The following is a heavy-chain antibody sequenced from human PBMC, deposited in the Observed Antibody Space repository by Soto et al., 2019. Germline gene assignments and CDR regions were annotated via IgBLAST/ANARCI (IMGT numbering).Heavy chain of an antibody. CDR1: GGTFSSYA. V-gene: IGHV1-69*06. Sequence: GASVKVSCKASGGTFSSYAISWVRQAPGQGLEWLGGIIPIFGTANYAQKFQGRVTITADKSTSTAYMELGSLRSEDTAIYYCARGDSTDCSNGVCSFFYNHDMDVWGQGTTVTVS. J-gene: IGHJ6*02. CDR2: IIPIFGTA. D-gene: IGHD2-8*01. CDR3: ARGDSTDCSNGVCSFFYNHDMDV.